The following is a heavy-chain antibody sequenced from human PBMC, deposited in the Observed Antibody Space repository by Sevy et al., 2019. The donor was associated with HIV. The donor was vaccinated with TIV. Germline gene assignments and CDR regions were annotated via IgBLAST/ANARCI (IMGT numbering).Heavy chain of an antibody. CDR1: GYTLTQLS. D-gene: IGHD3-22*01. J-gene: IGHJ4*02. V-gene: IGHV1-24*01. Sequence: ASVKVSCKVSGYTLTQLSMHWVRQTPGKGLEWMGRCDPEDGTTIYAQKFQGRVTMTEDTSTDTAYFELSSLRSEDTAVYYCATTREYYSDNSGYLDYWGRGTLVTVSS. CDR2: CDPEDGTT. CDR3: ATTREYYSDNSGYLDY.